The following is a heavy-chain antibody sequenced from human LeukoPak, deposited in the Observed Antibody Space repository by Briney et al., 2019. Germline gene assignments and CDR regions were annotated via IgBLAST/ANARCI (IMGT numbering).Heavy chain of an antibody. V-gene: IGHV3-15*07. D-gene: IGHD2-2*02. CDR1: GLKFKNAW. J-gene: IGHJ4*02. Sequence: GSLTLSCAASGLKFKNAWMNWVRQAPGKGLEWVGRIRSKTNGGAADYAAPVKGRFNISRDDSKKMLFLQLNSLKRDDTAMYFCTTRGYCGGSNCYSDYWGQGTLVTVSS. CDR2: IRSKTNGGAA. CDR3: TTRGYCGGSNCYSDY.